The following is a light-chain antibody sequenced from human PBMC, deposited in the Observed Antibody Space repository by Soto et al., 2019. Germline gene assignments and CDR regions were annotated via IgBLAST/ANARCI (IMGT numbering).Light chain of an antibody. J-gene: IGKJ3*01. CDR1: QSVSSSY. CDR2: GAS. Sequence: EIVLTQSPGTLSLSQGERATLSCRASQSVSSSYLAWYQQKPGQAPRLLIYGASSRATGIPDRFSGSGSGTYFTLTISRVEPEDFAVYYCQQYGSSPRFTFGPGTKVDIK. CDR3: QQYGSSPRFT. V-gene: IGKV3-20*01.